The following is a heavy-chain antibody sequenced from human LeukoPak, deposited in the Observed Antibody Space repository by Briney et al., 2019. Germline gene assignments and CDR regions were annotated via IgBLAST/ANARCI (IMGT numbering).Heavy chain of an antibody. J-gene: IGHJ4*02. D-gene: IGHD6-13*01. CDR3: ARVTGYSSSGSFDY. Sequence: SETLSLTCTVSGGSISSYYWSWLRQPPGKGVEWMGYMYYSGSTNYNPSLKSRVTISVDTSNTQFSLKLSSVTAADTAVYYCARVTGYSSSGSFDYWGQGTLVTVSS. CDR2: MYYSGST. CDR1: GGSISSYY. V-gene: IGHV4-59*01.